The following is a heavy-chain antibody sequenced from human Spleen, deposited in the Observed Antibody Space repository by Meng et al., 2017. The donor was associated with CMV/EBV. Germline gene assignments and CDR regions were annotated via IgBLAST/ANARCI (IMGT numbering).Heavy chain of an antibody. J-gene: IGHJ3*02. Sequence: GGSLRLSCAASGFTFSDHAMHWVRQAPDKGLEWVAVISYDGNIKNYADSVKGRFTVSRDNSKNALSLQMNSLRAEDTAVYYCARENYYDFWSTYYYGFDIWGQGTMVTVSS. CDR3: ARENYYDFWSTYYYGFDI. CDR2: ISYDGNIK. D-gene: IGHD3-3*01. V-gene: IGHV3-30-3*01. CDR1: GFTFSDHA.